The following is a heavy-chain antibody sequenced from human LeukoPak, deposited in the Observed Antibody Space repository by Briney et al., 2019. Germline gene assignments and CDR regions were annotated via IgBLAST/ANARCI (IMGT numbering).Heavy chain of an antibody. D-gene: IGHD3-22*01. CDR2: ISAASGNT. V-gene: IGHV1-18*01. CDR1: GYTFTNYG. Sequence: ASVKVSCKASGYTFTNYGITWVRQAPGQGLEWMGWISAASGNTNFAQTVQGRVTMTTDTSANTAYMELRSLRSDDTAVYYCARDRPDMGWEDYYDSTGYHPNDLWGQGTLVTVSS. J-gene: IGHJ5*02. CDR3: ARDRPDMGWEDYYDSTGYHPNDL.